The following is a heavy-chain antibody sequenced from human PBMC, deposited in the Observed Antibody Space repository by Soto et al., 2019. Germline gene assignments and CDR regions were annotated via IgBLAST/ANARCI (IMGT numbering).Heavy chain of an antibody. CDR2: IYYSGST. J-gene: IGHJ6*02. Sequence: PSETLSLTCTVSGGSISSSSYYWGWIRQPPGKGLEWIGSIYYSGSTYYNPSLKSGVTISVDTSKNQFSLKMSSVTAADTAVYYCASATRRYDFSSGYYLNGMDVWGQGTTVTVSS. CDR1: GGSISSSSYY. CDR3: ASATRRYDFSSGYYLNGMDV. V-gene: IGHV4-39*01. D-gene: IGHD3-3*01.